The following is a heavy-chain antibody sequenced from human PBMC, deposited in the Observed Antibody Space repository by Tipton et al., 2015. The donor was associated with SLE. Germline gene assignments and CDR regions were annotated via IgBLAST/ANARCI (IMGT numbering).Heavy chain of an antibody. CDR2: IYYSGST. CDR1: GGSISSSSYY. CDR3: AGMSYPREGYFDY. V-gene: IGHV4-39*07. D-gene: IGHD1-26*01. J-gene: IGHJ4*02. Sequence: TLSLTCTVSGGSISSSSYYWGWIRKPPGKGLEWIGSIYYSGSTYYNPSLKSRVTISVDTSKNQFSLKLSSVTAADTAVYYCAGMSYPREGYFDYWCQGTLVTVSS.